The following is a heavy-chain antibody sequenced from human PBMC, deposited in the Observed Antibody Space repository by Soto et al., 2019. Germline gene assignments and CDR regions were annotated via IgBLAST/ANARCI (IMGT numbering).Heavy chain of an antibody. CDR2: ISYDGTNK. Sequence: GGSLRLSCAASGFSFSISPMHWVRQAPGKGPEWVALISYDGTNKFYAGSVKGRFTISRDNSKSTLYLQVDSLRPEDAAVHYCARDPKTSGGQHWAFNYFDSWGQGTLVTVSS. J-gene: IGHJ4*02. CDR3: ARDPKTSGGQHWAFNYFDS. CDR1: GFSFSISP. V-gene: IGHV3-30-3*01. D-gene: IGHD7-27*01.